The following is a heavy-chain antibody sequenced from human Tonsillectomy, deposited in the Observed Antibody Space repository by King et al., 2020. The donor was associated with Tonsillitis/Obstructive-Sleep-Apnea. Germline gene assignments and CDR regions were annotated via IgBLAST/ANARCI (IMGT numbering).Heavy chain of an antibody. CDR1: GGSLSGYF. J-gene: IGHJ5*02. V-gene: IGHV4-34*01. D-gene: IGHD2-2*01. CDR3: ARGRLSGTSSKNWFDP. Sequence: VQLQQWGAGLWKPSETLSLTCADYGGSLSGYFWSWIRQPPGKGLEWIGEMNDSGSPHYNPSLKSRVSISVDLSKYQFSLKLTSVTAADTAVYYCARGRLSGTSSKNWFDPWGQGTLVTVSS. CDR2: MNDSGSP.